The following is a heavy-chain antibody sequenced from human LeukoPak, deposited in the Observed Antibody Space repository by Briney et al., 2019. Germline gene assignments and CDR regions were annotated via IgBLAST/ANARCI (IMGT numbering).Heavy chain of an antibody. D-gene: IGHD1-26*01. V-gene: IGHV4-4*07. J-gene: IGHJ4*02. CDR3: AREIVGAPFFEY. CDR1: GGSISGYY. Sequence: SETLSLTCTVSGGSISGYYWTWIRQPAGKGLEWIGRIYTSGSTNYSPSLKSRVTMSVDTSKNQFPLTLSSVTAADTAVYYCAREIVGAPFFEYWGQGTLVTVSS. CDR2: IYTSGST.